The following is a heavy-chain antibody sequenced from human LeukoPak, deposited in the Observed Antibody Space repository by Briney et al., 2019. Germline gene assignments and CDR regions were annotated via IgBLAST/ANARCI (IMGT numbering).Heavy chain of an antibody. Sequence: SETLSLTCTVSGASISSFYWSWIRQPAGKGLEWIGRIYTSGGTNYNPSLKSRVTMSIDTSKNQFSLKLYSVTAADTAVYYCVTDRSGSYDYWGQGILVTVSS. CDR2: IYTSGGT. J-gene: IGHJ4*02. V-gene: IGHV4-4*07. D-gene: IGHD1-26*01. CDR1: GASISSFY. CDR3: VTDRSGSYDY.